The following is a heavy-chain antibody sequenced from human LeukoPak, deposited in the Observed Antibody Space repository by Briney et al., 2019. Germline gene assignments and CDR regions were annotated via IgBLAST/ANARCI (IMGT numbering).Heavy chain of an antibody. V-gene: IGHV3-23*01. CDR2: VGGGGITK. Sequence: GGSLRLSCAASGFTFNIHSMSWVRQAPGKGLEWVAVVGGGGITKYYADSVNGRFTISRDNSKNTVSPQMNSLRAEDTAVYYCAKGEPMITMRYFQFWGHGTLVTASA. CDR3: AKGEPMITMRYFQF. J-gene: IGHJ1*01. D-gene: IGHD3-22*01. CDR1: GFTFNIHS.